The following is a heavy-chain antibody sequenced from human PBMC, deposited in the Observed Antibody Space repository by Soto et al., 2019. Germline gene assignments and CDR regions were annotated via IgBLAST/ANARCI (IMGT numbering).Heavy chain of an antibody. J-gene: IGHJ1*01. Sequence: QVQLVQSGAEVKKPGASVKVSCKASGYTFTSYAMHWVRQAPGQRLEWMGWINAGNGNTKYSQKFQGRVTITRDTSESTAYIELSSLRSEDTAVYYCARRAYYDCWSGYYTGAEYFQHWGQGTLVTVSS. CDR3: ARRAYYDCWSGYYTGAEYFQH. D-gene: IGHD3-3*01. CDR1: GYTFTSYA. V-gene: IGHV1-3*01. CDR2: INAGNGNT.